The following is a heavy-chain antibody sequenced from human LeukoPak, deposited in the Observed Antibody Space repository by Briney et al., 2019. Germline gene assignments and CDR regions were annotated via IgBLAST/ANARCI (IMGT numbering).Heavy chain of an antibody. Sequence: PEGSLRLSCAASGFTFSSYAMSWVRQAPGKGLEWVSAISGSGGSTYYADSVKGRFTISRDNSKNTLYLQMNGLRAEDTAVYYCAKDFEFGEYYFDYWGQGTLVTVSS. V-gene: IGHV3-23*01. CDR2: ISGSGGST. CDR1: GFTFSSYA. J-gene: IGHJ4*02. D-gene: IGHD3-10*01. CDR3: AKDFEFGEYYFDY.